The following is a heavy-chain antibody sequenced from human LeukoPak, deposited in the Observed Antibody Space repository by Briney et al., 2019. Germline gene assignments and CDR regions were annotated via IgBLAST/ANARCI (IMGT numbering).Heavy chain of an antibody. V-gene: IGHV3-23*01. CDR1: GFTFSSYW. D-gene: IGHD4-17*01. J-gene: IGHJ4*02. Sequence: GGSLRLSCAASGFTFSSYWMSWVRQAPGKGLEWVSAISGSGGSTYYADSVKGRFTISRDNSKNTLYLQMNSLRAEDTAVYYCAKDYGAARGYFDYWGQGTLVTVSS. CDR2: ISGSGGST. CDR3: AKDYGAARGYFDY.